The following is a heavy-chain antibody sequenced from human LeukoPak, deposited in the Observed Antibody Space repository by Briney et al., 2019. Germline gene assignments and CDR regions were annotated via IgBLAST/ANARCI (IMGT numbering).Heavy chain of an antibody. D-gene: IGHD3/OR15-3a*01. Sequence: GGSLRLSCAASGFTFSSYGMHWVRQAPGKGLEWVAVISYDGSNKYYADSVKGRFTISRDNSKNTLYLQMNSLRAEDTAVYYCAKDMVFESYDEKNWFDPWGQGTLVTVSS. J-gene: IGHJ5*02. V-gene: IGHV3-30*18. CDR3: AKDMVFESYDEKNWFDP. CDR1: GFTFSSYG. CDR2: ISYDGSNK.